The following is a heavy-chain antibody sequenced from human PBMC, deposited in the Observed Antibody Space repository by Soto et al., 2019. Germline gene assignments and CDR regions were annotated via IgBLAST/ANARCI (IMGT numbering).Heavy chain of an antibody. D-gene: IGHD3-16*01. J-gene: IGHJ4*02. CDR3: ARGALGSYYFDY. Sequence: EVQLVESGGGLFQPGGSLRLSCAASGFTFNNYWIHWVRQAPGKGLVWVSPIKYDATSTNYADSVKGRFSISRDNAKNTVYLQMSSLRGDDTAVYYCARGALGSYYFDYWGQGTLVTVSS. CDR2: IKYDATST. V-gene: IGHV3-74*01. CDR1: GFTFNNYW.